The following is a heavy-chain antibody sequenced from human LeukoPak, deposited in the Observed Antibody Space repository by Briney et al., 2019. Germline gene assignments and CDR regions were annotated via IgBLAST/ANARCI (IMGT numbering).Heavy chain of an antibody. CDR2: ISGSGGST. CDR3: AKQSTHDFWTGYTYYGMDV. D-gene: IGHD3/OR15-3a*01. CDR1: GFTFSSYA. J-gene: IGHJ6*02. Sequence: GGSLRLSCAASGFTFSSYAMSWVRQAPGKGLEWVSAISGSGGSTYYADSVKGRFTISRDNSKNTLYLQMSSLRAEDSAVYFCAKQSTHDFWTGYTYYGMDVWGQGTTVTVSS. V-gene: IGHV3-23*01.